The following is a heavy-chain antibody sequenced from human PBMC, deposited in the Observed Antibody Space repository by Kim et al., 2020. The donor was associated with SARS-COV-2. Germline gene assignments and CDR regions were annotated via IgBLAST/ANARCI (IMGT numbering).Heavy chain of an antibody. J-gene: IGHJ3*02. CDR2: ISSSSSTI. D-gene: IGHD3-22*01. CDR1: GFTFSSYS. CDR3: ARGYYYDSSGYSDAFDI. V-gene: IGHV3-48*02. Sequence: GGSLRLSCAASGFTFSSYSMNWVRQAPGKGLEWVSYISSSSSTIYYADSVKGRFTISRDNAKNSLYLQMNSLRDEDTAVYYCARGYYYDSSGYSDAFDIWGQGTMVTVSS.